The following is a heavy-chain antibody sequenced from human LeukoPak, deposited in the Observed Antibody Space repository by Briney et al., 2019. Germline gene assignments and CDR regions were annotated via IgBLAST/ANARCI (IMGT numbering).Heavy chain of an antibody. V-gene: IGHV3-49*04. CDR1: GFTFGDYA. CDR2: IRSKAYGGTT. Sequence: GGSLRLSCTAAGFTFGDYAMSWVRQAPGKGVEWVGFIRSKAYGGTTEYAASVKGRFTISRDDSKSIAYLQMNSLKTEDTAAYYCTREGAYCGGDCYNDAFDIWGQGTMVTVSS. CDR3: TREGAYCGGDCYNDAFDI. D-gene: IGHD2-21*02. J-gene: IGHJ3*02.